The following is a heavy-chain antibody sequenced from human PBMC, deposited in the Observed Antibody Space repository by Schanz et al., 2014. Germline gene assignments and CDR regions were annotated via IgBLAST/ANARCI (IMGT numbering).Heavy chain of an antibody. Sequence: QVQLVESGGGVVQPGRSLRLSCAAYGFTLSSYAMHWVRQAPGKGLEWVAVISYDGSNKYYADSVKGRFTISRDNSKNTLYLQMNSLGAEDTAVYYCARPRFDYGEVDYWGQGTLVTVSS. CDR3: ARPRFDYGEVDY. CDR1: GFTLSSYA. J-gene: IGHJ4*02. CDR2: ISYDGSNK. V-gene: IGHV3-30-3*01. D-gene: IGHD4-17*01.